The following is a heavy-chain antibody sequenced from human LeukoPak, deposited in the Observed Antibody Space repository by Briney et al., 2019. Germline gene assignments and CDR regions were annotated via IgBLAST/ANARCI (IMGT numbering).Heavy chain of an antibody. CDR2: ISGSGGST. CDR3: AKDRAFWSGYSLRIVNAFDI. J-gene: IGHJ3*02. Sequence: GGSLRLSCPASGFTFNNYAMIWVRQAPGKGLEWVSAISGSGGSTYYADSVKGRFTISRDNSKNTLYLQMNSLRAEDTAVYYCAKDRAFWSGYSLRIVNAFDIWGQGTMVTVSS. D-gene: IGHD3-3*01. V-gene: IGHV3-23*01. CDR1: GFTFNNYA.